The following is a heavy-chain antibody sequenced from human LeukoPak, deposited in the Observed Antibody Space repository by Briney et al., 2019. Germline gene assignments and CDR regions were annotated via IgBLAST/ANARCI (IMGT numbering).Heavy chain of an antibody. CDR3: AKEIWPTVTTPGWTYFDY. D-gene: IGHD4-17*01. Sequence: GGSLRLSCAASAFTFSRYGMHWVRQAPGKGLEWVAFIRYDGSNKYYADSVKGRFTISRDNSKNTLYLQMNSLRAEDTAVYYCAKEIWPTVTTPGWTYFDYWGQGALVTVSS. CDR2: IRYDGSNK. CDR1: AFTFSRYG. J-gene: IGHJ4*02. V-gene: IGHV3-30*02.